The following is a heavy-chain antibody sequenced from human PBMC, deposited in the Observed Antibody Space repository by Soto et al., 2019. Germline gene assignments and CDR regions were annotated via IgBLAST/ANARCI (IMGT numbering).Heavy chain of an antibody. Sequence: VASVKVSCKASGYTFTIYAMHWVRQAPGQRLEWMGWINAGNGNTKYSQKFQGRVTITRDTSASTAYMELSSLRSEDTAVYYCARVMIFGVVIPDYYYYGMDVWGQGTTVTVSS. V-gene: IGHV1-3*01. D-gene: IGHD3-3*01. J-gene: IGHJ6*02. CDR3: ARVMIFGVVIPDYYYYGMDV. CDR1: GYTFTIYA. CDR2: INAGNGNT.